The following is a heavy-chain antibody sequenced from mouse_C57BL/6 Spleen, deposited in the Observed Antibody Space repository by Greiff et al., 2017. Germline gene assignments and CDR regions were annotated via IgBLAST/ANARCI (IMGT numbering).Heavy chain of an antibody. Sequence: VQLQQPGASVKLSCKASGYTFTSYWMHWVKQRPGRGLEWIGRIDPNSGGTKYNEKFKSKATPTVDKPSSPAYMQLSSLTSEDSAVYYCARSGDYDRVLRAYWGQGTTLTVAS. D-gene: IGHD2-4*01. CDR1: GYTFTSYW. J-gene: IGHJ2*01. CDR2: IDPNSGGT. CDR3: ARSGDYDRVLRAY. V-gene: IGHV1-72*01.